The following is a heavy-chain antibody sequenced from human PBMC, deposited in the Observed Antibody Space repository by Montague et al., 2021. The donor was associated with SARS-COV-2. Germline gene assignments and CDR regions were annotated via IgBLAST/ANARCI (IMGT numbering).Heavy chain of an antibody. CDR1: GGSISSYY. V-gene: IGHV4-59*01. J-gene: IGHJ5*02. Sequence: SETLSLTCTVSGGSISSYYWSWIRQPPGKGLEWIGYIYYTGSTNYNPSLKSRVTISVDTSKNQFSLKLSSVTAADTAAYYCARGVASSEGNWFDPWGQGTLVTVSS. CDR2: IYYTGST. D-gene: IGHD6-13*01. CDR3: ARGVASSEGNWFDP.